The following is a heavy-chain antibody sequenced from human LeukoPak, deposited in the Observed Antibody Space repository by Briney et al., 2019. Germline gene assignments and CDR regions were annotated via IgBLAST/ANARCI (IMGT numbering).Heavy chain of an antibody. Sequence: GPVKVSCKVSGYTLTELSMHWVRQAPGKGLEWMGGFDPEDGETIFAQKFQGRVTMTEDTSTDTAYTELSSLRSDDTAVYYCATDIQRGIPAPADRDYWGQGTLVTVSS. J-gene: IGHJ4*02. CDR3: ATDIQRGIPAPADRDY. D-gene: IGHD6-13*01. CDR1: GYTLTELS. CDR2: FDPEDGET. V-gene: IGHV1-24*01.